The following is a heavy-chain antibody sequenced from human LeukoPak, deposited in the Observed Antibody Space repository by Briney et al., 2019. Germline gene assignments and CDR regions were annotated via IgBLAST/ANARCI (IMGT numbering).Heavy chain of an antibody. D-gene: IGHD3-16*01. CDR3: AKDDRHAGAYLDY. J-gene: IGHJ4*02. CDR2: ISGSGGST. CDR1: GFTFSNYN. Sequence: GGSLRLSCAASGFTFSNYNMNWVRQAPGKGLEWVSTISGSGGSTYYADSVKGRFTISRDNSKNTLYLQMNSLRAEDTAIYYCAKDDRHAGAYLDYWGQGTLVTVSS. V-gene: IGHV3-23*01.